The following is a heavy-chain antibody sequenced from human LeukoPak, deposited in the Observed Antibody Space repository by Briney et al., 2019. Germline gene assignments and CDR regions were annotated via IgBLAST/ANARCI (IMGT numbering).Heavy chain of an antibody. J-gene: IGHJ4*02. D-gene: IGHD3-16*02. V-gene: IGHV4-39*07. Sequence: SETLSLTCTVSGGSISSSSYYWGWIRQSPGKGLEWIGSIYYSGSTDYNPSLKSRVTISVDTSKNQFSLKLSSVTAADTAVYYCARASHDYIWGNYPKFDYWGQGTLVTVSS. CDR3: ARASHDYIWGNYPKFDY. CDR1: GGSISSSSYY. CDR2: IYYSGST.